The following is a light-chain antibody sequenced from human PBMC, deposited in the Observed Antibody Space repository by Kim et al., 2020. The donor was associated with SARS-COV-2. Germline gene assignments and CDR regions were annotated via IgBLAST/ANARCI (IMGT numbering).Light chain of an antibody. V-gene: IGLV3-19*01. Sequence: AVGRTVGNTSRQGDRSSNYAGWWQQKPGRAAVLVVYGKSNRPPGIPDGFSGSSSGSTASLTITGAQAEDEADYYCNSRDSSGNHLVFGGGTQLTVL. CDR2: GKS. CDR1: DRSSNY. J-gene: IGLJ3*02. CDR3: NSRDSSGNHLV.